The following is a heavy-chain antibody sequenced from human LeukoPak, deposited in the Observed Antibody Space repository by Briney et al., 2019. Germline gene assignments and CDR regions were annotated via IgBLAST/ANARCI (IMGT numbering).Heavy chain of an antibody. CDR3: ASGGYDGPFDY. J-gene: IGHJ4*02. CDR1: GFTFSSYW. Sequence: GGSLRLSCAASGFTFSSYWMSWVRQAPGKGLEWVANVKRDGSEKYYVGSVKGRFTISRDNAKNSLYLQMNSLRAEDTAVYHCASGGYDGPFDYWGQGTLVTVSS. V-gene: IGHV3-7*01. D-gene: IGHD5-12*01. CDR2: VKRDGSEK.